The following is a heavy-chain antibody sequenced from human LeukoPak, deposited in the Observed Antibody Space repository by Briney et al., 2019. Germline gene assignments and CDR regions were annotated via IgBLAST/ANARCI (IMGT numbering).Heavy chain of an antibody. CDR2: INHSGST. Sequence: PSETLSLTCAVYGGSFSGYYWSWIRQPPGKGLEWIGEINHSGSTNYNPSLKSRVTISVDTSKNQFSLKLSSVTAADTAVYYCARGSGFLKYWVQGTLVTVSS. V-gene: IGHV4-34*01. D-gene: IGHD3-3*01. J-gene: IGHJ4*02. CDR1: GGSFSGYY. CDR3: ARGSGFLKY.